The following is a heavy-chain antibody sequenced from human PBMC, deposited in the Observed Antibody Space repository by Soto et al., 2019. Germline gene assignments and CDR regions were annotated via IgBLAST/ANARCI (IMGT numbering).Heavy chain of an antibody. J-gene: IGHJ4*02. CDR3: ARSFTKSRRGGVAFDY. Sequence: QVQLVQPGAEVKKPGSSVKVSCTTSGGTISSFGMNWVRQAPGQGLEWMGGIVPIDGSTKYAEKFQGRVTSTADASTSTVYMDLSSLRSEDTAVYYCARSFTKSRRGGVAFDYWGQGTLLTVAP. V-gene: IGHV1-69*01. CDR2: IVPIDGST. D-gene: IGHD3-3*01. CDR1: GGTISSFG.